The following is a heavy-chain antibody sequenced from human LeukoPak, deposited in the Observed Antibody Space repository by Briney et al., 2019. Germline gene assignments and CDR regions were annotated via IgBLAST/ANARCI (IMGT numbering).Heavy chain of an antibody. CDR1: GGSISSGGYY. CDR2: IYHSGST. J-gene: IGHJ4*02. V-gene: IGHV4-30-2*01. CDR3: AREVYSGSYSDY. Sequence: SETLSLTCTVSGGSISSGGYYWSWIRQPPGKGLEWIGYIYHSGSTYYNPSLKSRVTISVDRSKNQFSLKLSSVTAADTAVYYCAREVYSGSYSDYWGQGTLVTVSS. D-gene: IGHD1-26*01.